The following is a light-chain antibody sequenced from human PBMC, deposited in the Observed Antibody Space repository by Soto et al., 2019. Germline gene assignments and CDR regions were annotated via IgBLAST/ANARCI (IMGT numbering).Light chain of an antibody. CDR1: RSVLFRSNNKSY. CDR3: QQYYNTPLT. Sequence: SVLTHSPDSLAVTLSESATISCKSSRSVLFRSNNKSYLAWYQQRRGHRPKQLFYWASTRESGVPDRFSGSGSGTDFSLTISNLQAEDVAIYYCQQYYNTPLTFGGGTKVDIK. V-gene: IGKV4-1*01. CDR2: WAS. J-gene: IGKJ4*01.